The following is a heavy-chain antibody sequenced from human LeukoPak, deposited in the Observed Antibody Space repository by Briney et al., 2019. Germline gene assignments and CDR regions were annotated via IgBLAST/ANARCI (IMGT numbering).Heavy chain of an antibody. CDR3: VREDLGVDY. CDR2: LYVNENR. V-gene: IGHV3-53*01. Sequence: GGSLRLSCVASGFSFRTSAMTWVRQAPGKGLEWISILYVNENRYYADSVKGRFIISRDTSKNTLYLQMNSLRAEDTAMYYCVREDLGVDYWGQGTLVTVSS. CDR1: GFSFRTSA. J-gene: IGHJ4*02. D-gene: IGHD1-26*01.